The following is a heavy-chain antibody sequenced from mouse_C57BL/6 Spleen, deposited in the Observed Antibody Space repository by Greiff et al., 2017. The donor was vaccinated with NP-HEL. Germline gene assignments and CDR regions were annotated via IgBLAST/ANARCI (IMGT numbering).Heavy chain of an antibody. Sequence: VQLQQPGAELVRPGASVKLSCTASGFNINDVYMHWVKQRPEQGLEWIGWIDPDNGDTEYASKFQGKATITADTSSNTAYLQLSSLTSEDTAVYYCTTNGYYEGFAYWGQGTLVTVSA. J-gene: IGHJ3*01. CDR2: IDPDNGDT. CDR3: TTNGYYEGFAY. D-gene: IGHD2-3*01. CDR1: GFNINDVY. V-gene: IGHV14-4*01.